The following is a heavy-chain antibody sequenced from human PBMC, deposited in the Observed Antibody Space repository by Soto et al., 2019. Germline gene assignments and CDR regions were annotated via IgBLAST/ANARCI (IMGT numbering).Heavy chain of an antibody. Sequence: QVRLAHSRAEVKEPGASVNIACKASGYDFNSYSIHWLLQAPGQRPEYMGRINGGIGNTKFSQKFQDRLTISRDTSASAMYMELSSLTSDDTGVYYCARSSVTIDGLDFWGQGTLVIVSS. CDR3: ARSSVTIDGLDF. CDR1: GYDFNSYS. D-gene: IGHD4-17*01. V-gene: IGHV1-3*01. CDR2: INGGIGNT. J-gene: IGHJ4*02.